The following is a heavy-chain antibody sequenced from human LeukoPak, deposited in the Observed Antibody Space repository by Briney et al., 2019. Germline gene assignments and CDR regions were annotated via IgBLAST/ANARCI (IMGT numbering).Heavy chain of an antibody. CDR1: GFTFSSYW. CDR2: INSDGSST. D-gene: IGHD3-10*01. J-gene: IGHJ6*04. Sequence: GGSLRLSCAASGFTFSSYWMHWVRQAPGKGLVWVSRINSDGSSTSYADSVKGRFTISRDNAKNTLYLQMNSLRAEDTAVYYCASSYGSGSYYNYYYGMDVWGKGTTVTVSS. CDR3: ASSYGSGSYYNYYYGMDV. V-gene: IGHV3-74*01.